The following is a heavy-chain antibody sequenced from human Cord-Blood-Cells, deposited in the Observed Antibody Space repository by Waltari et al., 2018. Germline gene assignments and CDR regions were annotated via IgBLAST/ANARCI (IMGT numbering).Heavy chain of an antibody. CDR3: ARGGYDFWSGPENWFDP. V-gene: IGHV4-59*11. CDR2: IYYSGGT. CDR1: GGSISSHY. Sequence: QVQLQESGPGLVKPSETLSLTCTVSGGSISSHYWSWIRQPPGKGLEWIGYIYYSGGTNDNPSLKGRGTISVDTSKNQCSLKLSSVTAADTAVYYCARGGYDFWSGPENWFDPWGQGTLVTVSS. D-gene: IGHD3-3*01. J-gene: IGHJ5*02.